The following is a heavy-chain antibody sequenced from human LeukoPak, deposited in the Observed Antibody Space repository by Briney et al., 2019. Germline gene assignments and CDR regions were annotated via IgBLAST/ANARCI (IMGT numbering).Heavy chain of an antibody. V-gene: IGHV1-18*01. J-gene: IGHJ5*02. CDR2: ISAYNGNT. CDR3: ARVYSSSWYSLGFGP. Sequence: RASVKVSCKASGYTFTSYGISWVRQAPGQGLEWMGWISAYNGNTNYAQKLQGRVTMTTDTSTSTAYMELRSLRSDDTAVYYCARVYSSSWYSLGFGPWGQGTLVTVSS. CDR1: GYTFTSYG. D-gene: IGHD6-13*01.